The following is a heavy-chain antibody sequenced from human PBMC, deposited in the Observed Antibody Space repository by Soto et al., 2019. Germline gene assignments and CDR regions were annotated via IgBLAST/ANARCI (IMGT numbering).Heavy chain of an antibody. Sequence: QVQLQESGPGLVKPSQTLSLTCTVSGGSIASPYYYWRWIRQHPGEGLEWLGSIYYSGTTDFNPSVTSLITISVDTSENQFSLKLNSVTAADTAVYYCARREFSGYESAFDIWGQGTMVTVSS. V-gene: IGHV4-31*01. J-gene: IGHJ3*02. CDR3: ARREFSGYESAFDI. D-gene: IGHD5-12*01. CDR1: GGSIASPYYY. CDR2: IYYSGTT.